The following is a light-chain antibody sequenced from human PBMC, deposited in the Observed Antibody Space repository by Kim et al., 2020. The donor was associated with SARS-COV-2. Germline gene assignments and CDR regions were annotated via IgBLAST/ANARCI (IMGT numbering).Light chain of an antibody. CDR3: QQYGDSEFT. CDR1: QSIRAGY. Sequence: EIVLTQSPGTLSLSPGERVTLSCRASQSIRAGYLAWYQQKPGQAPRLLVYAASSRATGIPDRFSGSGSGTDFTLTISRLEPEDIAVYHCQQYGDSEFTFGPGTKVDIK. J-gene: IGKJ3*01. V-gene: IGKV3-20*01. CDR2: AAS.